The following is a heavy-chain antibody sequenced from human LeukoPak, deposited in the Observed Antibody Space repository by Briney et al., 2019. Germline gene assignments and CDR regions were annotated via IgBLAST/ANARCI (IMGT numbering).Heavy chain of an antibody. Sequence: SETLSLTCTLSVRSISSQYWSWTRQPPGKALEWIGYIYYTGSTKYNPSLKSRVTVSVDTSKNQFSLKLSSVTAADTAVYYCARPFSSGWYPYSIGGLWFDYWGQGTLVTVSS. CDR2: IYYTGST. D-gene: IGHD6-19*01. CDR1: VRSISSQY. CDR3: ARPFSSGWYPYSIGGLWFDY. V-gene: IGHV4-59*11. J-gene: IGHJ4*02.